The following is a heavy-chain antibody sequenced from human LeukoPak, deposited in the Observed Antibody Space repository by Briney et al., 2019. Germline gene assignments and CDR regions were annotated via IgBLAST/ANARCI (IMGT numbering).Heavy chain of an antibody. CDR1: GGSFSGYY. CDR3: ARETPDRGIEAAGHDAFAI. V-gene: IGHV4-34*01. J-gene: IGHJ3*02. D-gene: IGHD6-13*01. Sequence: SETLSLTCAVYGGSFSGYYWSWIRQPPGKGLEWIGEINHSGSTNYNPSLKSRVTISVDTSKNQFSLKLSSVTAADTAVYYCARETPDRGIEAAGHDAFAIWGQGTMVTVSS. CDR2: INHSGST.